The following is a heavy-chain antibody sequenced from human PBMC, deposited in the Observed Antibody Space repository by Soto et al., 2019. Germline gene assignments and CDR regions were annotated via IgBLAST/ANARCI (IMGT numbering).Heavy chain of an antibody. Sequence: GGSLRLSCAASGFTFSSYAMSWVRQAPGKGLEWVSAISGSGGSTYYADSVKGRFTISRDNSENTLYLQMNSLRAEDTAVYYCAKGQYYYGSGSYSDYWGQGTLVTVSS. D-gene: IGHD3-10*01. CDR2: ISGSGGST. CDR1: GFTFSSYA. J-gene: IGHJ4*02. V-gene: IGHV3-23*01. CDR3: AKGQYYYGSGSYSDY.